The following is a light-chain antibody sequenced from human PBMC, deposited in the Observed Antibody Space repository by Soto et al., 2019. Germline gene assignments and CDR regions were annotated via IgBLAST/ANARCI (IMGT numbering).Light chain of an antibody. CDR1: QSVSSSY. CDR3: QQYGISPRT. CDR2: DAS. V-gene: IGKV3-20*01. Sequence: EIVLTQSPGTLSLSPGERATLSCRASQSVSSSYLAWYQQKPGQAPRLLIYDASSRDTGIPDRFSGSGSGTDFTLTISRLEPEDFAVYYCQQYGISPRTFGQGTKVEIK. J-gene: IGKJ1*01.